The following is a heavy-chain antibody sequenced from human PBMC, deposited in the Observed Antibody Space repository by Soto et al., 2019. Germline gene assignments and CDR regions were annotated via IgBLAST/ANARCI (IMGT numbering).Heavy chain of an antibody. J-gene: IGHJ5*02. CDR3: ARFTRHYYDSSGYKVTTGCDP. D-gene: IGHD3-22*01. CDR1: GDSIGSGGHY. Sequence: SETLSLTCSVSGDSIGSGGHYWNWIRQHPEKGLEWIGYIYYSGSTNYNPSLKSRVTISVDTSKNQFSLKLSSVTAADTAVYYCARFTRHYYDSSGYKVTTGCDPWGQGTLVTV. V-gene: IGHV4-61*08. CDR2: IYYSGST.